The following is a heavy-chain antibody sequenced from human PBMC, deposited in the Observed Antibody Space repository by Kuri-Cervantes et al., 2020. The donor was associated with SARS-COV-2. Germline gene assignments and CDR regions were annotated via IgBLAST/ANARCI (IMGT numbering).Heavy chain of an antibody. Sequence: SVKVSCKASGYNFPDYGISWVRQAPGQGLEWMGWISTYDGSTKYAQKFQGRVTMTKDTSTSTVYMEMKSLRSDDTAFYHCAREVAVRVFDIWGPGTMVTVSS. CDR1: GYNFPDYG. V-gene: IGHV1-18*01. CDR3: AREVAVRVFDI. D-gene: IGHD2-21*01. J-gene: IGHJ3*02. CDR2: ISTYDGST.